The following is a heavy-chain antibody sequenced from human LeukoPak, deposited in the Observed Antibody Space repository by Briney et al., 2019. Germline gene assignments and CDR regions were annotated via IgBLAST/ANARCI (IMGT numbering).Heavy chain of an antibody. CDR2: MNPNSGNT. CDR1: GYTFTSYD. V-gene: IGHV1-8*01. CDR3: ARTKGYDFWSGYYSHTLETFDY. J-gene: IGHJ4*02. Sequence: ASVEVSCKASGYTFTSYDINWVRQATGQGLEWMGWMNPNSGNTGYAQKFQGRVTMTRNTSISTAYMELSSLRSEDTAVYYCARTKGYDFWSGYYSHTLETFDYWGQGTLVTVSS. D-gene: IGHD3-3*01.